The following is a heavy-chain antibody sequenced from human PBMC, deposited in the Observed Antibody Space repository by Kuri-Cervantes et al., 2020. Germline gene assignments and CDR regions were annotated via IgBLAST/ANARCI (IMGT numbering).Heavy chain of an antibody. CDR2: IWYDGSNK. CDR3: SRGGLTPHY. Sequence: GGSLRLSCAASGFTFSSYGMHWVRQAPGKGLEWVAVIWYDGSNKYYADSVKGRFTISRDNSKNTLYLQMNSLKTEDTAMYYCSRGGLTPHYWGQGTLVTVSS. D-gene: IGHD1-14*01. V-gene: IGHV3-33*01. J-gene: IGHJ4*02. CDR1: GFTFSSYG.